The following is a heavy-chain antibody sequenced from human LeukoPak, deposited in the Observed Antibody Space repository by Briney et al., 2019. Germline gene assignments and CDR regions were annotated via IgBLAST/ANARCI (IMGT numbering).Heavy chain of an antibody. CDR2: IYYSGST. CDR3: ARGGIQLWSNYFDY. Sequence: SETLSLTCTVSGGSISSYYWSWIRQPPGKGLEWIGYIYYSGSTNYNPSLKSRVTISVDTSKNQFSLKLSSVTAADTAVYYCARGGIQLWSNYFDYWGQGTLVTVSS. V-gene: IGHV4-59*12. J-gene: IGHJ4*02. D-gene: IGHD5-18*01. CDR1: GGSISSYY.